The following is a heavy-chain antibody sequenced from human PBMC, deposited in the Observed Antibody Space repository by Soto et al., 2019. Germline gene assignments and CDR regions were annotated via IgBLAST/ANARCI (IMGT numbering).Heavy chain of an antibody. CDR1: GGTFTSYT. CDR2: IIPILRMA. D-gene: IGHD3-10*01. Sequence: QVQLVQSGAEVKMPGSSVKVSCTASGGTFTSYTFSWVRQVPGRGLEWMGRIIPILRMADFAQKFQGRVTINADESTSTVYMKLSSLRSEDTAVYYCATSYGSGSAHFDYWGQGTLVTVS. CDR3: ATSYGSGSAHFDY. V-gene: IGHV1-69*02. J-gene: IGHJ4*02.